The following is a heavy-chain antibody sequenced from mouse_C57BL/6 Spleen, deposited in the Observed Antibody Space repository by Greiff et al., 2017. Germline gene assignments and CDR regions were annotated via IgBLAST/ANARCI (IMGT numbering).Heavy chain of an antibody. CDR3: TRPGRDY. J-gene: IGHJ2*01. D-gene: IGHD3-3*01. CDR2: IDPETGGT. V-gene: IGHV1-15*01. CDR1: GYTFTDYE. Sequence: VQLVESGAELVRPGASVTLSCKASGYTFTDYEMHWVKQTPVHGLEWIGAIDPETGGTAYNQKFKGKAILTADKSSSTAYMELRSLTSEDSAVYYCTRPGRDYWGQGTTLTVSS.